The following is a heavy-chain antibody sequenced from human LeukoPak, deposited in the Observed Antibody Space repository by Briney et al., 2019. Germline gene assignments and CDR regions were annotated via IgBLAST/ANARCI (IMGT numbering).Heavy chain of an antibody. CDR1: GFTFSSYS. J-gene: IGHJ4*02. D-gene: IGHD3-16*02. CDR2: ISSSSYI. CDR3: ARDTGYDYVWGSYRYRFDY. V-gene: IGHV3-21*01. Sequence: GGSLRLSCAASGFTFSSYSMNWVRQAPGKGLEWVSSISSSSYIYYADSVKGRFTISRDNAKNSLYLQMNSLRAEDTAVYYCARDTGYDYVWGSYRYRFDYWGQGTLVTVSS.